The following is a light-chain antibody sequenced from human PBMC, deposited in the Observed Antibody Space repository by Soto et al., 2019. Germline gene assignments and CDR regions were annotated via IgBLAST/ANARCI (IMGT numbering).Light chain of an antibody. V-gene: IGLV2-14*01. J-gene: IGLJ1*01. Sequence: QSALTQPASVSGSPGQSITVSCTGTSSDVGGYNYVSWYQQHPGKAPKVMIYDVSKRRSGVSNRFSGSKSGNTASLTISGLQAEDEADYYCNSYTSSSTLPYVFGPGTKLTVL. CDR1: SSDVGGYNY. CDR3: NSYTSSSTLPYV. CDR2: DVS.